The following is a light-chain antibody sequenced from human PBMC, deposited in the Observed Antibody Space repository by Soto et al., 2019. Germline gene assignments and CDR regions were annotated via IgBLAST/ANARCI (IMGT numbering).Light chain of an antibody. J-gene: IGKJ1*01. Sequence: ETVLTQSPGTLSLSPGERATLSCRASQTVTNRYVAWYQHRPGQAPRVLIYAASNRTPGIPDRFSGSASGTEFTLTISRLEPEDFAVYYCRQYGNSPWTFGQGTKVEI. CDR1: QTVTNRY. CDR3: RQYGNSPWT. V-gene: IGKV3-20*01. CDR2: AAS.